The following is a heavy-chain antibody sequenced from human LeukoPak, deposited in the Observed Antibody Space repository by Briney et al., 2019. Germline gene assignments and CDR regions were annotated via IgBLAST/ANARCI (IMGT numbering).Heavy chain of an antibody. D-gene: IGHD4-17*01. CDR1: GGSINSYY. CDR3: AREGGTVPDY. CDR2: IYYSGGT. V-gene: IGHV4-59*01. J-gene: IGHJ4*02. Sequence: PSETLSLTCTVSGGSINSYYWNWIRQPPGMGLEWIGYIYYSGGTNYNPSLRSRVTISLDTSKKQFSLKLSSVTAADTAIYYCAREGGTVPDYWGQGTLVTVSS.